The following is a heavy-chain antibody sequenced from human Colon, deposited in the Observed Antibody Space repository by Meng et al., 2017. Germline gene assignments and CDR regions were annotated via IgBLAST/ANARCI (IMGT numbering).Heavy chain of an antibody. CDR2: SSSRGNT. J-gene: IGHJ1*01. Sequence: HDTGPSLVRAFDTPSLPRTGSGAVISSYYWRSIRQSRRKGRVWIGFSSSRGNTNYHPSLKRRVTLSMATSKTQFCLQLNSVTAADRALYYEARSAGTSHPFSHWGQGTLVTVSS. D-gene: IGHD1-7*01. CDR3: ARSAGTSHPFSH. CDR1: GAVISSYY. V-gene: IGHV4-59*01.